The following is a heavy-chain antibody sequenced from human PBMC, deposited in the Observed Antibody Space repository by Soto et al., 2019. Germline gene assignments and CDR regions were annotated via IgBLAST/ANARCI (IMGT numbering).Heavy chain of an antibody. Sequence: SETLSLTCAVSGGSISSTNWWSWVRQPPGKGLEWIGEIYHSGSTNYNPSLKSRVTISVDKSKNQFSLKLSSMTAADTAVYYCAKVEVNYENYGDPQDQFDFWGQGTPVTVSS. CDR1: GGSISSTNW. D-gene: IGHD4-17*01. CDR3: AKVEVNYENYGDPQDQFDF. V-gene: IGHV4-4*02. CDR2: IYHSGST. J-gene: IGHJ4*02.